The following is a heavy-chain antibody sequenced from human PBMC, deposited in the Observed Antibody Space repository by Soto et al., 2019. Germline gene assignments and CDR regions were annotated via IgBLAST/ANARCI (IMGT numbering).Heavy chain of an antibody. CDR1: GYTFTGYY. CDR3: ARGERERGLQSGDNYYYYGMDV. D-gene: IGHD5-12*01. Sequence: AAVNVSCKASGYTFTGYYMHWVRQAPGQGLEWMGWINPNRGGTNYAQKFQGRVTMTRDTSISTDYMELSRLRSDDTAVYYCARGERERGLQSGDNYYYYGMDVWGQGTTVTVSS. V-gene: IGHV1-2*02. J-gene: IGHJ6*02. CDR2: INPNRGGT.